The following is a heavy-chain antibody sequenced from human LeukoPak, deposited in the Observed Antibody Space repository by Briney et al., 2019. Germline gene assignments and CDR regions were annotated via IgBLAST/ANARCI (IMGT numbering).Heavy chain of an antibody. CDR2: ISGSGGST. V-gene: IGHV3-23*01. D-gene: IGHD2-2*01. J-gene: IGHJ6*03. CDR3: AKSGYADYYYMDV. CDR1: GFTFSSYA. Sequence: PGGSLRLSCAASGFTFSSYAMSWVRQAPGKGLEWVSAISGSGGSTYYADSVKGRFTISRDNAKNSLYLQMNSLRTEDTALYYCAKSGYADYYYMDVWGKGTTVTISS.